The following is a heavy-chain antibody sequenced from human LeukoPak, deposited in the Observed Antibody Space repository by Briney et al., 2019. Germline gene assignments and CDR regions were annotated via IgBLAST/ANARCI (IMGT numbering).Heavy chain of an antibody. CDR1: EGTFNNYA. Sequence: PVKVSCKASEGTFNNYAISWVRQAPGQGLEWMGGIIPIFGIANYAQKFQGRVTITADESTSTAYMELSSLRSEDTAVYYCARDHVVLAPGGYYYHYMDVWGKGTTVTVSS. D-gene: IGHD3-3*02. J-gene: IGHJ6*03. V-gene: IGHV1-69*13. CDR2: IIPIFGIA. CDR3: ARDHVVLAPGGYYYHYMDV.